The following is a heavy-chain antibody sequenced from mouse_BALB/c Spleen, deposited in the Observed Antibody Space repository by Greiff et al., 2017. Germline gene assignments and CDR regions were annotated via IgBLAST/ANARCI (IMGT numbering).Heavy chain of an antibody. J-gene: IGHJ4*01. CDR3: ARHRGNYYAMDY. D-gene: IGHD2-1*01. CDR2: ISSGGGST. V-gene: IGHV5-12-1*01. Sequence: EVQVVESGGGLVKPGGSLKLSCAASGFAFSSYDMSWVRQTPEKRLEWVAYISSGGGSTYYPDTVKGRFTISRDNAKNTLYLQMSSLKSEDTAMYYCARHRGNYYAMDYWGQGTSVTVSS. CDR1: GFAFSSYD.